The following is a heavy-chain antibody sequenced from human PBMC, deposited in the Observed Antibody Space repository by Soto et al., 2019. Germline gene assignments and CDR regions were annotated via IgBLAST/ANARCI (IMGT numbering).Heavy chain of an antibody. J-gene: IGHJ6*02. CDR1: GFTFSSYG. V-gene: IGHV3-33*01. CDR2: IWYDGSNK. D-gene: IGHD3-3*01. CDR3: ARDGIHYDFWSRITTDYYGMDV. Sequence: GGSLRLSCAASGFTFSSYGMHWVRQAPGKGLEWVAVIWYDGSNKYYADSVKGRFTNSRDNSKNTLYLQMNSLRAEDTAVYYCARDGIHYDFWSRITTDYYGMDVGPRDHGHRLL.